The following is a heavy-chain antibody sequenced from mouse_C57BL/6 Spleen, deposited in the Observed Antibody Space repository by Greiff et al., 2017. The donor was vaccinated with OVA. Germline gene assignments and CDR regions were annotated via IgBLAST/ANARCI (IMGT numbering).Heavy chain of an antibody. CDR1: GFTFSSYA. Sequence: EVTVVASGEGLVKPGGSLKLSCAASGFTFSSYAMSWVRQTPEKRLAWVAYISSGVDYIYYADTVKGRFTISRDHARDTLYLQMSSLKSEDTAMYYCTRKSPYDYDEGGFAYWGQGTLVAVSA. CDR3: TRKSPYDYDEGGFAY. V-gene: IGHV5-9-1*02. D-gene: IGHD2-4*01. J-gene: IGHJ3*01. CDR2: ISSGVDYI.